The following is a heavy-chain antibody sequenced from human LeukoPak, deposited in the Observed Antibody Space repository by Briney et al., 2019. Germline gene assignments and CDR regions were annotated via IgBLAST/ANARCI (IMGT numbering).Heavy chain of an antibody. Sequence: SVTLSLTCTVSGYSISSGYYWGWIRQPPGKGLEWIGSIYYSGSTYYNPSLKSRITISVDTSKNQFSLRLISVTAADTAVYYCARVTLLPTHIDYWGQGTLVTVSS. CDR1: GYSISSGYY. CDR2: IYYSGST. J-gene: IGHJ4*02. V-gene: IGHV4-38-2*02. CDR3: ARVTLLPTHIDY. D-gene: IGHD2-15*01.